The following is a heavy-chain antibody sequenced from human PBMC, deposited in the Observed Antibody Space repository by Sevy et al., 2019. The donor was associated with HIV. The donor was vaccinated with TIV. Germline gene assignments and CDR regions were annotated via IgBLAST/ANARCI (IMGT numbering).Heavy chain of an antibody. CDR2: INPNSGGT. CDR1: GYTFTGYY. V-gene: IGHV1-2*02. D-gene: IGHD2-15*01. Sequence: ASVKVSCKASGYTFTGYYMHWVRQVPGQGLEWMGWINPNSGGTKYAQKFQGRVTMTRDTSISTAYMELSRLRSDDTAVYYCAKERVYCSGGTCKPGGWFDPWGQGTLVTVSS. J-gene: IGHJ5*02. CDR3: AKERVYCSGGTCKPGGWFDP.